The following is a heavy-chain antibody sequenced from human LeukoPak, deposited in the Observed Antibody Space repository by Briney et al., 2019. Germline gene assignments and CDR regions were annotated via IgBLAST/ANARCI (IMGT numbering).Heavy chain of an antibody. CDR1: GLTFSSFP. D-gene: IGHD6-25*01. J-gene: IGHJ4*02. V-gene: IGHV3-23*01. CDR3: ARDRAAFDS. CDR2: ITGRGGNT. Sequence: GGSLRLSCAASGLTFSSFPMSWVRQAPGKGLQWVSGITGRGGNTYYADSVEGRFTISRDNSKNTLSLQMDSLRAEDTAVYYCARDRAAFDSWGQGTLVTVSS.